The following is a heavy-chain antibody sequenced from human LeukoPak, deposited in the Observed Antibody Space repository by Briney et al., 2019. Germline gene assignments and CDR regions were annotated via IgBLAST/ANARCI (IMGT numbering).Heavy chain of an antibody. CDR3: ARYYYDRSGYPYYLDY. Sequence: GGSQRLSCAASGLTVTSNYMSWVRQAPGKGLEWVSLIYSGGSTYYADSVKGRFTISRDNSKNTVYLQMNSLRAEDTAVYYCARYYYDRSGYPYYLDYWGQGTIVPVSS. CDR2: IYSGGST. J-gene: IGHJ4*02. V-gene: IGHV3-53*01. CDR1: GLTVTSNY. D-gene: IGHD3-22*01.